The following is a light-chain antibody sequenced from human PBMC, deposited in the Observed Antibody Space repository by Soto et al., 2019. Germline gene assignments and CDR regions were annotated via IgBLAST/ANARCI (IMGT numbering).Light chain of an antibody. V-gene: IGKV3-15*01. CDR2: GAS. CDR3: QQYNNWPYP. J-gene: IGKJ2*01. Sequence: EIVMTQSPATLSVSPGERATLSCRASQSVSSNLAWYQQKPGQAPRLLIYGASTRATGIPASFSGSGSGTESTLTISSLQSEDFAVYYCQQYNNWPYPFGQGTKLEIK. CDR1: QSVSSN.